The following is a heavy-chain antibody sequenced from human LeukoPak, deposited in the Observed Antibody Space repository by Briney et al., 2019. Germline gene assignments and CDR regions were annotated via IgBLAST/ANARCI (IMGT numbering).Heavy chain of an antibody. V-gene: IGHV1-18*01. D-gene: IGHD3/OR15-3a*01. CDR1: GYTFTSYG. CDR2: ISTYNGNT. J-gene: IGHJ5*02. Sequence: GASVKVSCKASGYTFTSYGISWVRQAPGQGLEWMGWISTYNGNTNYAQKVQGRVTMTTDTSTSTAYMELRSLRSEDTAVYCCATVLGGTGLKEGNWFDPWGQGTLVTVSS. CDR3: ATVLGGTGLKEGNWFDP.